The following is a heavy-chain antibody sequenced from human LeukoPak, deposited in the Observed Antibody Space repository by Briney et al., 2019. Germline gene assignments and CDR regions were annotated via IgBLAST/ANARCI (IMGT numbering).Heavy chain of an antibody. D-gene: IGHD6-19*01. CDR3: AKVASGWYEDY. Sequence: GGSLRLSCAASGFTFSSYAMRWVSQARGKGLVYVSAISGSGGSTYYADSVKGRFTISRDNSKNTLYLQMNSLRAEDTAVYYCAKVASGWYEDYWGQGTLVTVSS. CDR2: ISGSGGST. V-gene: IGHV3-23*01. J-gene: IGHJ4*02. CDR1: GFTFSSYA.